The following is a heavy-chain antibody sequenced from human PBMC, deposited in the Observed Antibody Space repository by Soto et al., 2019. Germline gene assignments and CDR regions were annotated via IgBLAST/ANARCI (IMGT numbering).Heavy chain of an antibody. D-gene: IGHD3-22*01. V-gene: IGHV3-64D*06. CDR3: VKPQGYSYDSTTYYSV. J-gene: IGHJ4*02. Sequence: XVSLRLSCSASGFTFSSYDIHWVRQAPGKGLEYVSSISSDGSTYYAVSVKGRFTISRDNSRNTLYLRMSSLRAEDTAVYYCVKPQGYSYDSTTYYSVCGQRTLVTVSS. CDR2: ISSDGST. CDR1: GFTFSSYD.